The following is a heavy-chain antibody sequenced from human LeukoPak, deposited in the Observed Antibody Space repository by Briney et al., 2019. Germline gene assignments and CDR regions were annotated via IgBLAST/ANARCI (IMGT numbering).Heavy chain of an antibody. J-gene: IGHJ4*02. CDR1: GFTFSDYV. D-gene: IGHD3-16*01. Sequence: GGSLRLSCAASGFTFSDYVMHWVRQAPGKGLEWVAVVSYDGSNQYYADSVKGRFTISRDNSKNTFYLQMNSLRAEDTAVYYCARARGRTSLDYWGQGTLVTVSS. CDR2: VSYDGSNQ. CDR3: ARARGRTSLDY. V-gene: IGHV3-30-3*01.